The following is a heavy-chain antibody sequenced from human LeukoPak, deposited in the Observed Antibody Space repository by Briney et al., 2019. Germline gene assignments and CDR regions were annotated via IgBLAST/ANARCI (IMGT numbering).Heavy chain of an antibody. CDR2: ISGSGGST. V-gene: IGHV3-23*01. Sequence: PGGSLRLSCGASGFTFSSYAMSWVRQAPGKGLEWVSVISGSGGSTYYADSVKGRFTISRDNSKNTLYLQMNSLRAEDTAVYYCAKGLRLGELSLSFDYWGQGTLVTVSS. CDR1: GFTFSSYA. J-gene: IGHJ4*02. D-gene: IGHD3-16*02. CDR3: AKGLRLGELSLSFDY.